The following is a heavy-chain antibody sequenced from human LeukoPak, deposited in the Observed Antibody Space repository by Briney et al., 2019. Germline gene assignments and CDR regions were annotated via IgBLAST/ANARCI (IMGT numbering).Heavy chain of an antibody. CDR1: GGSISSYY. CDR2: IYYSGTT. J-gene: IGHJ4*02. Sequence: PSETLSLTCTVSGGSISSYYWSWIRQPPGKGLEWIGYIYYSGTTNYNPSLKSRDTISVDTSKNQFSLKLSSVTAADTAAYYCARGVYIAAAQYGYWGQGTLVTVSS. CDR3: ARGVYIAAAQYGY. V-gene: IGHV4-59*01. D-gene: IGHD6-13*01.